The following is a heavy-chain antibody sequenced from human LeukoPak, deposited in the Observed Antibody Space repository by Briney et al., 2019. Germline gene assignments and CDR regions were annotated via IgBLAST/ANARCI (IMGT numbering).Heavy chain of an antibody. J-gene: IGHJ4*02. V-gene: IGHV5-51*01. D-gene: IGHD2-21*01. CDR3: AAFPSSFCGSECYFTH. Sequence: ESLKISCMGSRSYFATSWIAWVRHMPGKGLEWMGIIYPGDSVTRYSPSFQGHVTISADKSISTAYLQWSGLKASDTAMYHCAAFPSSFCGSECYFTHWGQGTLVSVSS. CDR2: IYPGDSVT. CDR1: RSYFATSW.